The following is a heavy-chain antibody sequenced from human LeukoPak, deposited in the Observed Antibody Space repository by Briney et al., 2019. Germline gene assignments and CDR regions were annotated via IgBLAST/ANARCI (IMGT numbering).Heavy chain of an antibody. CDR3: AKDRSRYSGYDFDY. V-gene: IGHV3-23*01. CDR1: GFTFSSYA. D-gene: IGHD5-12*01. Sequence: GGSLRLSCTASGFTFSSYAMSWVRQAPGKGLEWVSGISGSGESTYYADSVKGRFTISRDNSKNTLYLQMNSLRAEDTAVYYCAKDRSRYSGYDFDYWGQGTLVTVSS. CDR2: ISGSGEST. J-gene: IGHJ4*02.